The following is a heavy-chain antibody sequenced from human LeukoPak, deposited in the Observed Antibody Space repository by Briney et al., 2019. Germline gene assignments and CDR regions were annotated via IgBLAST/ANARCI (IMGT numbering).Heavy chain of an antibody. CDR1: GFNFQIYA. D-gene: IGHD3-9*01. V-gene: IGHV3-30*04. CDR3: SRDGPRDYDILTALDY. Sequence: GGSLRLSCAASGFNFQIYAMHWVRQAPGKGLEWVAIISYGGDNKYYADSVKGRFTISRDNSKSMLYLQMNGLRPEDTAVYYCSRDGPRDYDILTALDYWGQGNVVSGSS. J-gene: IGHJ4*02. CDR2: ISYGGDNK.